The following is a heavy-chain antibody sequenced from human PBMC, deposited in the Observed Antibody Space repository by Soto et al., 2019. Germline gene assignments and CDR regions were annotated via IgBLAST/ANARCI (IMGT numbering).Heavy chain of an antibody. J-gene: IGHJ4*02. CDR3: ARDPHYDFWSAYYFDF. CDR2: ISDSGAGT. Sequence: EVQLLESGGGLVQPGGSLRLSCAASGFTFTSHAMSWVRQAPGKGLEWVSSISDSGAGTYYADSVQGRFIISRDNSKNTLSLQMNSVRAEDTAVYYCARDPHYDFWSAYYFDFWGQGTLVTVSS. D-gene: IGHD3-3*01. V-gene: IGHV3-23*01. CDR1: GFTFTSHA.